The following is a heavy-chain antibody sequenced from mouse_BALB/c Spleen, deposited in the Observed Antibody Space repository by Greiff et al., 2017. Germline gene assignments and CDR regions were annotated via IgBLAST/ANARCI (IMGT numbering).Heavy chain of an antibody. CDR2: IRSKSNNYAT. D-gene: IGHD2-4*01. CDR1: GFTFNTYA. J-gene: IGHJ1*01. CDR3: VRHEDDYDCWYFDV. Sequence: EVQLVESGGGLVQPKGSLKLSCAASGFTFNTYAMNWVRQAPGKGLEWVARIRSKSNNYATYYADSVKDRFTISRDDSQSMLYLQMNNLKTEDTAMYYCVRHEDDYDCWYFDVWGAGTTVTVSS. V-gene: IGHV10-1*02.